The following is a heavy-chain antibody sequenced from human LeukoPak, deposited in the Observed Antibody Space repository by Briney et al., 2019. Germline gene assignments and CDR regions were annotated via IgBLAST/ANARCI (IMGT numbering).Heavy chain of an antibody. CDR2: IYYSGST. V-gene: IGHV4-59*01. CDR1: GGSISSYY. J-gene: IGHJ4*02. Sequence: PSETLSLTCTVSGGSISSYYWSWIRQPPGKGLEWIGYIYYSGSTNYNPSLKSRVTISVDTSKNQFSLKLSSVTAADTAVYYCAKDTFRRPYSGSQSHWGQGTLVTVSS. D-gene: IGHD1-26*01. CDR3: AKDTFRRPYSGSQSH.